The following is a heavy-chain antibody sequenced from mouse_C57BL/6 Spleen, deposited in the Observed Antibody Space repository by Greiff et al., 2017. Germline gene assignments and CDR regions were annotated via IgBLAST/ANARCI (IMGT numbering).Heavy chain of an antibody. Sequence: QVQLQQSGPGLVAPSQSLSITCTVSGFSLTSYGVHWVRQPPGKGLEWLVVIWSDGSTTYNSALKSRLSISKDNSKSQVFFKMNSLQTYDTAMYYCARHGAGPAYYFDYWGQGTTLTVSS. V-gene: IGHV2-6-1*01. CDR2: IWSDGST. CDR1: GFSLTSYG. D-gene: IGHD3-1*01. CDR3: ARHGAGPAYYFDY. J-gene: IGHJ2*01.